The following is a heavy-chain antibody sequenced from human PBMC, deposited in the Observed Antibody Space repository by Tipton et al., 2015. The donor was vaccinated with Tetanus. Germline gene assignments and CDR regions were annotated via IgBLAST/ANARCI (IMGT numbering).Heavy chain of an antibody. CDR2: INHSGST. Sequence: TLSLTCAVYGGSFSGYYWSWIRQPPGKGLEWIGEINHSGSTNYNPSLKSRVTISVDTPKNQFSLKLSSVTAADTAVYYCARTRYCSGGSCCFDYWGQGTLVTVSS. CDR1: GGSFSGYY. D-gene: IGHD2-15*01. V-gene: IGHV4-34*01. CDR3: ARTRYCSGGSCCFDY. J-gene: IGHJ4*02.